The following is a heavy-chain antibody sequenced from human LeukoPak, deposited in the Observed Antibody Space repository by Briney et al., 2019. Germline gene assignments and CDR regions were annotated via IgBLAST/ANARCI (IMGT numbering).Heavy chain of an antibody. Sequence: GASVKVSCMSSGYTFTCYDINWVRPAAGQGLAWMGLINHNSCNTGYLQKFQGRPTITSNTPISTAYMEPSRLRSEDTDVCIFVARLGGYSSCWYGKDDWGQGTLVTVSS. J-gene: IGHJ4*02. CDR2: INHNSCNT. D-gene: IGHD6-13*01. CDR3: VARLGGYSSCWYGKDD. CDR1: GYTFTCYD. V-gene: IGHV1-8*03.